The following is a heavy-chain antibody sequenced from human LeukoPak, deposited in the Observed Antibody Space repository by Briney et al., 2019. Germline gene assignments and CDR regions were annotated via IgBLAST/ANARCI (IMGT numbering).Heavy chain of an antibody. V-gene: IGHV3-49*04. CDR2: IRSKAYGGTT. CDR1: GFTFGDYA. CDR3: TRAWVTDY. D-gene: IGHD5-18*01. Sequence: GGSLRLSCTAAGFTFGDYAMSWVRQAPGKGLEWVGFIRSKAYGGTTEYAASVKGRFTISRDDSKSIAYLQMNSLKTEDTAVYYCTRAWVTDYWGQGTLVTVSS. J-gene: IGHJ4*02.